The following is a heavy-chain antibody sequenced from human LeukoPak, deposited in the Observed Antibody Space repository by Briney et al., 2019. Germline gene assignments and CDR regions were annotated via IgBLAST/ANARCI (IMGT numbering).Heavy chain of an antibody. V-gene: IGHV3-9*03. D-gene: IGHD6-19*01. J-gene: IGHJ4*02. Sequence: GGSLRLSCAASGFTFDDYAMHWVRQAPGKGLEWVSGISWNSGSIGYADSVEGRFTISRDNAKNSLYLQVNSLRAEDMALYYCARGKEQWPVDYWGQGTLVTVSS. CDR1: GFTFDDYA. CDR2: ISWNSGSI. CDR3: ARGKEQWPVDY.